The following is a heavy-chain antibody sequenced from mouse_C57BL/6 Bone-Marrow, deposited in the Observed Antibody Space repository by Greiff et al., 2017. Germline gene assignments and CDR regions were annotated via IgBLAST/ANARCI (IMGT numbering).Heavy chain of an antibody. Sequence: DVHLVESGGDLVKPGGSLKLSCAASGFTFSSYGMSWVRQTPDKRLEWVATISSGGSYTYYPDSVKGRFTISRDNAKNTLYLQMSSLKSEDTAMYYCARRDYYGSSPAWFAYWGQGTLVTVSA. CDR3: ARRDYYGSSPAWFAY. CDR1: GFTFSSYG. CDR2: ISSGGSYT. V-gene: IGHV5-6*01. J-gene: IGHJ3*01. D-gene: IGHD1-1*01.